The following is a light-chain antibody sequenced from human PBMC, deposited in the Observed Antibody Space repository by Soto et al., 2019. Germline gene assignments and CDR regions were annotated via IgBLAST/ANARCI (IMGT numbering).Light chain of an antibody. J-gene: IGLJ2*01. V-gene: IGLV1-40*01. CDR1: SPNIGAGYD. Sequence: QSVLTQPPSVSGAQGQRVTISCTGSSPNIGAGYDVHWYQQLPRTAPKLLIYDSSNRPSGVPDRFSGSKSGTSASLVITGLQAEDEADYYCQSYDNSLNAVIFGGGTKLTVL. CDR2: DSS. CDR3: QSYDNSLNAVI.